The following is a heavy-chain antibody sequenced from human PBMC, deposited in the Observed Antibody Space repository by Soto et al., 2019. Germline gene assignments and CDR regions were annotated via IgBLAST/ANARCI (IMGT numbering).Heavy chain of an antibody. J-gene: IGHJ5*02. Sequence: EVQLAESGGGLVQPGGSLRLSCAASGFTLSSYAMNWVRQAPGEGLEWVSYISSSSSNIQYAGSVQGRFTISRDNANTSLYLQKNSLTDHDTAAYFCARDSSLGNRWCRSSAPWGQGTLVTVS. V-gene: IGHV3-48*02. CDR1: GFTLSSYA. CDR3: ARDSSLGNRWCRSSAP. CDR2: ISSSSSNI. D-gene: IGHD2-8*02.